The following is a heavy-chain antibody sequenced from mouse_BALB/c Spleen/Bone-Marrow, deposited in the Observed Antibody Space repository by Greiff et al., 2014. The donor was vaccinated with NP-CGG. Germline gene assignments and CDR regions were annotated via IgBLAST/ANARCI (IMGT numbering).Heavy chain of an antibody. D-gene: IGHD2-1*01. CDR2: IWAGGNT. Sequence: VQRVESGPGLVAPSQSLSITCTVSGFSLTSYGVHWVRQPPGKGLEWLGVIWAGGNTNYNSALMSRLSISKDNSKSQVFLKMNSLQTDDTAMYYCAREYYGNGYAMDYWGQGTSVTVSS. CDR3: AREYYGNGYAMDY. J-gene: IGHJ4*01. V-gene: IGHV2-9*02. CDR1: GFSLTSYG.